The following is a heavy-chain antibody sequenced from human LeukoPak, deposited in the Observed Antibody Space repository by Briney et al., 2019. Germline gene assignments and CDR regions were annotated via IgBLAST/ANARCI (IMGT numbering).Heavy chain of an antibody. D-gene: IGHD6-19*01. CDR2: IYYSGST. J-gene: IGHJ4*02. Sequence: PSETLSLTCAVYGGSFSGYYWSWIRQPPGKGLEWIGSIYYSGSTYYNPSLKSRVTISVDTSKNQFSLKLSSVTAADTAVYYCARAGLAVADYWGQGTLVTVSS. CDR1: GGSFSGYY. V-gene: IGHV4-34*01. CDR3: ARAGLAVADY.